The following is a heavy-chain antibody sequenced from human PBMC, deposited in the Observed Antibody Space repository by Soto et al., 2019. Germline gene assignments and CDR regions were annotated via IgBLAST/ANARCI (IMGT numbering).Heavy chain of an antibody. J-gene: IGHJ4*02. CDR1: GFTFSSYG. CDR3: AKLMVYDVFDY. V-gene: IGHV3-30*18. D-gene: IGHD2-8*01. Sequence: QVQLVESGGGVVQPGRSLRLSCAASGFTFSSYGMHWVRQAPGKGLEWVAVISYDGSNKYYADSVKGRFTISRDNSKNTLYLQMNSLRAEDTAVYYCAKLMVYDVFDYWGQGTLVTVSS. CDR2: ISYDGSNK.